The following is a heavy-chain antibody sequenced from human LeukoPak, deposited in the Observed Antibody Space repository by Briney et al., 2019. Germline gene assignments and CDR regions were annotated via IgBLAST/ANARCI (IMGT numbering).Heavy chain of an antibody. CDR2: ISSDGSVT. CDR3: STSFGY. V-gene: IGHV3-74*01. J-gene: IGHJ4*02. D-gene: IGHD5/OR15-5a*01. Sequence: SGGSLRLSCVASGFTFSSYWMHWVRQGPGKGLVWVSRISSDGSVTIYADSVKGRFTISRDNAKNTLYLQMNSLRAEDTAVYYCSTSFGYWGPGTQVTVSS. CDR1: GFTFSSYW.